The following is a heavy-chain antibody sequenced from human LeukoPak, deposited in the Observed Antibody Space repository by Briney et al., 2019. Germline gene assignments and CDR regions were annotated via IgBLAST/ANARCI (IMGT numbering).Heavy chain of an antibody. J-gene: IGHJ4*02. D-gene: IGHD4-23*01. CDR1: GYTCNDYY. V-gene: IGHV1-2*02. Sequence: ASVKVSCKASGYTCNDYYINWVRQAPGQGLEWMGWISPNSGGTNYAQNFQGRVTMTRDTSITTACMELSGLTSDDTALYYCARNYGGTSKYFDYWGQGTLVTVSS. CDR2: ISPNSGGT. CDR3: ARNYGGTSKYFDY.